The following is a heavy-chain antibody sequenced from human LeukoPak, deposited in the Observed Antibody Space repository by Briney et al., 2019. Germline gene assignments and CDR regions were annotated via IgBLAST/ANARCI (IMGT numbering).Heavy chain of an antibody. V-gene: IGHV3-53*01. J-gene: IGHJ3*01. D-gene: IGHD3-10*01. CDR3: ARGSYGSGNYYIGDAFDL. CDR1: GFSVSSNY. Sequence: PGGSLRLSCAASGFSVSSNYVSWVRQAPGKGLEWVSAIYRGGSTYYADSVRGRFTISRDSSKNTLYLQMNSLRDEDTAVYYCARGSYGSGNYYIGDAFDLWGQGTMVTVSS. CDR2: IYRGGST.